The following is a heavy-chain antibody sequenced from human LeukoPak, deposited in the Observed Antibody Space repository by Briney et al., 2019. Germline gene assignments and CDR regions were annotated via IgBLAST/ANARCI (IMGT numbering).Heavy chain of an antibody. V-gene: IGHV3-66*01. CDR1: GFTFDDYA. J-gene: IGHJ4*02. Sequence: GGSLRLSCAASGFTFDDYAMHWVRQAPGKGLEWVSVIYSGGSTYYADSVKGRFTISRDNSKNTLYLQMNSLRAEDTAVYYCARVLRGFLDYWGQGTLVTVSS. D-gene: IGHD3-16*01. CDR2: IYSGGST. CDR3: ARVLRGFLDY.